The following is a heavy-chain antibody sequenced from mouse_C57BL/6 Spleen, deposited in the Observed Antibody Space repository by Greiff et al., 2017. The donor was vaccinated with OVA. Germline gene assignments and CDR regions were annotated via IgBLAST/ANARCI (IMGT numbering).Heavy chain of an antibody. D-gene: IGHD2-5*01. CDR3: TRYSNYVGFAY. Sequence: VNVVESGAELVRPGASVTLSCKASGYTFTDYEMHWVKQTPVHGLEWIGAIDPETGGTAYNQKFKGKAILTADKSSSTAYMELRSLTSEDSAVYYCTRYSNYVGFAYWGQGTLVTVSA. V-gene: IGHV1-15*01. CDR1: GYTFTDYE. J-gene: IGHJ3*01. CDR2: IDPETGGT.